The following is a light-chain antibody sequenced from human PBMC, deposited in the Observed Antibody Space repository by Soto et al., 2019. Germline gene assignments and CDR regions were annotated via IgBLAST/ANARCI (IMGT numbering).Light chain of an antibody. CDR2: LEGSGSY. CDR1: SGHSSYI. Sequence: QSVLTQSSSASASLGSSVKLTCTLSSGHSSYIIAWHQQQPGKAPRYLMKLEGSGSYNKGSGVPDRFSGSSSGADRYLTISNLQFEDEAYYYCETWESNTRVFGTGTKLTVL. CDR3: ETWESNTRV. J-gene: IGLJ1*01. V-gene: IGLV4-60*02.